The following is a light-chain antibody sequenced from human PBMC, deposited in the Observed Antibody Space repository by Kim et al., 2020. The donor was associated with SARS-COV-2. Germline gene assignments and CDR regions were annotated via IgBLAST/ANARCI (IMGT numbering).Light chain of an antibody. Sequence: IQMAQSPASVSASVGARVTLTCRANENISGYLNWYQQKSGKAPRLIIYSASRLQSGVPSRFRGSGSGRDYTLTISSVQPEDFALYFCQQSYTSPYTFGQGTKLEIK. CDR1: ENISGY. V-gene: IGKV1-39*01. J-gene: IGKJ2*01. CDR3: QQSYTSPYT. CDR2: SAS.